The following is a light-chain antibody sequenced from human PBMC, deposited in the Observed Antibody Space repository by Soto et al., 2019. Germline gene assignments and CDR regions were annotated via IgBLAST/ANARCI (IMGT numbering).Light chain of an antibody. J-gene: IGKJ1*01. CDR2: DAS. Sequence: GDRVTITCRASQTISTWMAWYQQKPGKAPKLLVYDASTLQSGVASRFSGSGSGTEFTLIISGLQPDDSATYYCQQYNSYSTWTFGQGTKVDIK. V-gene: IGKV1-5*01. CDR1: QTISTW. CDR3: QQYNSYSTWT.